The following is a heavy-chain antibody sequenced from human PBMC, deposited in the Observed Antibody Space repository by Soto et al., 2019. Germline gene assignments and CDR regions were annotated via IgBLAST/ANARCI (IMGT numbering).Heavy chain of an antibody. CDR3: ASPPRATVTDNIFDF. V-gene: IGHV3-23*01. CDR2: ISGSDGST. D-gene: IGHD4-17*01. J-gene: IGHJ4*02. Sequence: GESLSLSCTASGFTLSNHAMSWVRQAPGKGLEWVSVISGSDGSTYYADSVGGRFTISRDNSKNTLYLQMSSLRAEDTAVYYCASPPRATVTDNIFDFWGPGTLVTVSS. CDR1: GFTLSNHA.